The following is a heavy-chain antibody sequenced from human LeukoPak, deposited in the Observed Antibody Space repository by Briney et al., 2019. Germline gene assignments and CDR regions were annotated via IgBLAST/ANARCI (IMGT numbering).Heavy chain of an antibody. V-gene: IGHV4-34*01. CDR1: GGPFSGYY. CDR3: ARGFGYYDSSGSQPHWYFDL. Sequence: QPSETLSLTCAVYGGPFSGYYWSWIRQPPGKGLEWIGEINHSGSTNYNPSLKSRVTISVDTSKNQFSLKLSSVTAADTAVYYCARGFGYYDSSGSQPHWYFDLWGRGTLVTVSS. CDR2: INHSGST. D-gene: IGHD3-22*01. J-gene: IGHJ2*01.